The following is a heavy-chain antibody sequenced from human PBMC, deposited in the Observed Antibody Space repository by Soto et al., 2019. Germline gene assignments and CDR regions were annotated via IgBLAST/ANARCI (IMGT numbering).Heavy chain of an antibody. J-gene: IGHJ6*02. CDR1: GFTFRTYA. CDR3: TRDPGRGFAHYGMDV. CDR2: IWYSGEKQ. D-gene: IGHD3-10*01. Sequence: PGGSLRLSCEASGFTFRTYAMHWVRQAPGKGLEWVTVIWYSGEKQSYADSVRGRFTISRDTSKNTVYLQMNSLRVEDTAVYYCTRDPGRGFAHYGMDVWGQGTTVTVSS. V-gene: IGHV3-33*01.